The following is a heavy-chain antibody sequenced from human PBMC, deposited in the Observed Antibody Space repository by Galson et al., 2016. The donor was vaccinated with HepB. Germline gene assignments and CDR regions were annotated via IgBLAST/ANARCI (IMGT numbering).Heavy chain of an antibody. CDR1: GVAVRTNY. D-gene: IGHD6-6*01. J-gene: IGHJ6*02. CDR2: ISYSGTA. CDR3: ARNDVLKVFHGMDV. V-gene: IGHV4-59*02. Sequence: SETLSLTCSVSGVAVRTNYWSWVRHLPGKGLEWLGYISYSGTADYSPSLKSRVSISMDKSKNQVSLKLNSTTAADTAVYYCARNDVLKVFHGMDVWGPGTTVTVSS.